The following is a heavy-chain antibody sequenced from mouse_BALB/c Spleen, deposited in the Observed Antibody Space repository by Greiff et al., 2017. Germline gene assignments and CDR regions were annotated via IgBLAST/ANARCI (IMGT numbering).Heavy chain of an antibody. CDR2: IWAGGST. J-gene: IGHJ3*01. D-gene: IGHD2-4*01. CDR3: ARETTMITGWFAY. V-gene: IGHV2-9*02. CDR1: GFSLTSYG. Sequence: QVQLKESGPGLVAPSQSLSITCTVSGFSLTSYGVHWVRQPPGKGLEWLGVIWAGGSTNYNSALMSRLSISKDNSKSQVFLKMNSLQTDDTAMYYCARETTMITGWFAYWGQGTLVTVSA.